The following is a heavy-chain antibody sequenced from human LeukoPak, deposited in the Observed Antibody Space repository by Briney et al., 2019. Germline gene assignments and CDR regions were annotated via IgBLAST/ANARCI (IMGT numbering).Heavy chain of an antibody. V-gene: IGHV1-2*02. CDR2: INPNSGGT. CDR3: ALFDAMAVAGTVNY. Sequence: GASVKVSCKASGYTLTGYYMHWVRQAPGQGLEWMGWINPNSGGTNYAQKFQGRVTMTRDTSISTAYMELSRLRSDDTAVYYCALFDAMAVAGTVNYWGQGTLVTVSS. J-gene: IGHJ4*02. D-gene: IGHD6-19*01. CDR1: GYTLTGYY.